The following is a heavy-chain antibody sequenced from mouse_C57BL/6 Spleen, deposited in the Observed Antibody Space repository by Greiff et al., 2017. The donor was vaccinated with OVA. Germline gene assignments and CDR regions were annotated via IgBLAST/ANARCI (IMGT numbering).Heavy chain of an antibody. CDR1: GYTFTSYW. D-gene: IGHD2-3*01. CDR2: IDPSDSYT. V-gene: IGHV1-69*01. Sequence: QVQLQQPGAELVMPGASVKLSCKASGYTFTSYWMHWVKQRPGQGLEWIGEIDPSDSYTNYNQKFKGKSTLTVDKSSSTAYMQLSSLTSEDSAVYYCARRTDGYYGYFDYWGQGTTLTVSS. CDR3: ARRTDGYYGYFDY. J-gene: IGHJ2*01.